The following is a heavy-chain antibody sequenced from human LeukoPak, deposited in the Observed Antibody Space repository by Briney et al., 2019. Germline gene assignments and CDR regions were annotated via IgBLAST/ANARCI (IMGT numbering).Heavy chain of an antibody. CDR3: ARAVRGYSGSKYYFDY. CDR2: INHSGST. D-gene: IGHD5-12*01. CDR1: GGSFSGYY. V-gene: IGHV4-34*01. Sequence: SETLSLTYAVYGGSFSGYYWSWIRQPPGKGLEWIGEINHSGSTNYNPSLKSRVTISVDTSKNQFSLKLSSVTAADTAVYYCARAVRGYSGSKYYFDYWGQGTLVTVSS. J-gene: IGHJ4*02.